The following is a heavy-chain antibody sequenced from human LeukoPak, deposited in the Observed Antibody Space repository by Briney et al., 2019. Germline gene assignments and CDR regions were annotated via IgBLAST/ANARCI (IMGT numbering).Heavy chain of an antibody. Sequence: GGSLRLSCAASGFTFSSYSMNWVRQAPGKGLEWVSSISSSSSYIYYAGSVKGRFTISRDNAKNSLYLQMNSLRAEDTAVYYCARVYYEGLEYWGQGTLVTVSS. CDR1: GFTFSSYS. CDR3: ARVYYEGLEY. D-gene: IGHD2-8*01. J-gene: IGHJ4*02. CDR2: ISSSSSYI. V-gene: IGHV3-21*01.